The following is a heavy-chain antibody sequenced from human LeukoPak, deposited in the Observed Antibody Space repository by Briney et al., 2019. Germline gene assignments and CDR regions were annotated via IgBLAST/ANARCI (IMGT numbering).Heavy chain of an antibody. CDR1: GYTFTGYY. CDR3: ARASITGITRWFDP. V-gene: IGHV1-2*06. Sequence: EASVKVSCKASGYTFTGYYMHWVRQAPGQGLEWMGRINPNSGGTNYAQKFQGRVTITADESTSTAYMELSSLRSEDTAVYYCARASITGITRWFDPWGQGTLVTVSS. J-gene: IGHJ5*02. CDR2: INPNSGGT. D-gene: IGHD1-7*01.